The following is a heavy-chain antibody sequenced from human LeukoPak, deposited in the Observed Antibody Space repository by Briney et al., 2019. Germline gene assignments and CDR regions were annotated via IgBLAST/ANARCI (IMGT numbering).Heavy chain of an antibody. CDR1: GGSISSYY. CDR2: IYYSGST. D-gene: IGHD2-21*02. J-gene: IGHJ6*04. Sequence: SETLSLTCTVSGGSISSYYWSWIRQPPGKGLEWIGYIYYSGSTNYNPSLKSRVTISVDTSKNQFSLKLSSVTAAATAVYYCARSYCGGDCALDVWGKGTTVTVSS. V-gene: IGHV4-59*01. CDR3: ARSYCGGDCALDV.